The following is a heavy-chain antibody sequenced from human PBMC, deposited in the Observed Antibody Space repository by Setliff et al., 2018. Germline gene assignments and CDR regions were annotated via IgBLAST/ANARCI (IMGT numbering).Heavy chain of an antibody. CDR2: IRSKAFSYAT. CDR3: AKDHLQPEGATRFGYPDY. CDR1: GFTFSGSA. V-gene: IGHV3-73*01. J-gene: IGHJ4*02. Sequence: GGSLRLSCAVSGFTFSGSAVHWVRQASGKGLEWVGRIRSKAFSYATRYTESMKGRFTISRDDSKNTLYLQMNSLRAEDTAVYYCAKDHLQPEGATRFGYPDYWGQGTLVTVSS. D-gene: IGHD1-26*01.